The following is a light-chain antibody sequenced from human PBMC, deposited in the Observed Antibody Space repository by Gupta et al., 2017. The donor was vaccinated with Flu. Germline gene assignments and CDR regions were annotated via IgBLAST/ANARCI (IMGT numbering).Light chain of an antibody. CDR3: SSYTSTNTFYV. CDR2: DVT. J-gene: IGLJ1*01. CDR1: SSDVGRSDS. Sequence: QSALTQPASVSGSPGQSITIPCTGTSSDVGRSDSVSWYQQYPGKAPTLIIYDVTTRPSGVSSRFSGSKSGSTAALTISGLEAEDEGDYYCSSYTSTNTFYVFGTGTKVTVL. V-gene: IGLV2-14*01.